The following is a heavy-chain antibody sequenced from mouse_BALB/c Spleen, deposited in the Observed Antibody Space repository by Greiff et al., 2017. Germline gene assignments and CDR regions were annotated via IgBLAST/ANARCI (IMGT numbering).Heavy chain of an antibody. Sequence: EVKLMESGGGLVKPGGSLKLSCAASGFAFSSYDMSWVRQTPEKRLEWVAYISSGGGSTYYPDTVKGRFTISRDNAKNTLYLQMSSLKSEDTAMYYCARHYYGSRRTWFAYWGQGTLVTVSA. CDR2: ISSGGGST. CDR3: ARHYYGSRRTWFAY. V-gene: IGHV5-12-1*01. CDR1: GFAFSSYD. D-gene: IGHD1-1*01. J-gene: IGHJ3*01.